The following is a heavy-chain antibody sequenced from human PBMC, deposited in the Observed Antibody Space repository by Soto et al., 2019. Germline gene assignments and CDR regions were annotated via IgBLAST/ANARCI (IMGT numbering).Heavy chain of an antibody. CDR2: IYWDADK. D-gene: IGHD3-3*01. J-gene: IGHJ4*02. CDR3: AHRVLRAVFGLVTTTAIYFDF. V-gene: IGHV2-5*02. CDR1: GFSLTTSGVG. Sequence: QITLNESGPTVVKPTETLTLTCTFSGFSLTTSGVGVGWVRHSPGKAPEWLAFIYWDADKRYSTSLKSRLTITKDTSKNQVVLTMANVDPADTATYYCAHRVLRAVFGLVTTTAIYFDFWGQGTPVVVSS.